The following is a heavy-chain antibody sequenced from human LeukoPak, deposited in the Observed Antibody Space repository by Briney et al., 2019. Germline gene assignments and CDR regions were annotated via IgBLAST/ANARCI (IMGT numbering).Heavy chain of an antibody. V-gene: IGHV1-18*01. CDR2: ISAYNGNT. D-gene: IGHD1-20*01. CDR1: GYTFTSYG. Sequence: ASVKVSCKASGYTFTSYGISWVRQAPGQGLEWMGWISAYNGNTNYAQKLQGRVTMTTDTSTSTACMELRSLRSDDTAVYYCARDRLLNWKDYWGQGTLVTVSS. CDR3: ARDRLLNWKDY. J-gene: IGHJ4*02.